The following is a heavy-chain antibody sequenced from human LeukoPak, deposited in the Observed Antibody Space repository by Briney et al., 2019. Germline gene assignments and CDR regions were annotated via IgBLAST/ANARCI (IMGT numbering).Heavy chain of an antibody. CDR1: GFTFDDYG. V-gene: IGHV3-20*04. CDR2: INWNGGST. Sequence: GGSLRLSCAASGFTFDDYGMSWVRQAPGKGLEWVSGINWNGGSTGYADSVKGRFTISRDNAKNSLYLQMNSLRAEDTALYYCARGLLPLPAANYPLYYYYYYMDVWGKGTTVTVSS. D-gene: IGHD2-2*01. CDR3: ARGLLPLPAANYPLYYYYYYMDV. J-gene: IGHJ6*03.